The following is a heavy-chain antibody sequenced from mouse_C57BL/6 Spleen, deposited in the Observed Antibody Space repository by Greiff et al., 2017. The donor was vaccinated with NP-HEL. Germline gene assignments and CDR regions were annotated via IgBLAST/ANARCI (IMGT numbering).Heavy chain of an antibody. V-gene: IGHV1-52*01. Sequence: VQLQQPGAELVRPGSSVKLSCKASGYTFTSYWMHWVKQRPIQGLEWIGNIDPSDSETHYNQKFKDKATLTVDKSSSTAYMQLSSLTSEDSAVYYCARRYGSRNYYAMDYWGQGTSVTVSS. D-gene: IGHD1-1*01. J-gene: IGHJ4*01. CDR3: ARRYGSRNYYAMDY. CDR1: GYTFTSYW. CDR2: IDPSDSET.